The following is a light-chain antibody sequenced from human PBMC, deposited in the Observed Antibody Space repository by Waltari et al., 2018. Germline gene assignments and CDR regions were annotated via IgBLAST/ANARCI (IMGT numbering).Light chain of an antibody. CDR1: QSVNSK. CDR3: QQYNEWPPLT. Sequence: EIVMTQSPATLSVSPGDSVTLACRASQSVNSKVAWYQQKPGKPPRLLIFDTSTRATDIPARFSGRGSGTEFTLTITSLQSDDFAVYYCQQYNEWPPLTFGGGTKLDIK. J-gene: IGKJ4*01. CDR2: DTS. V-gene: IGKV3-15*01.